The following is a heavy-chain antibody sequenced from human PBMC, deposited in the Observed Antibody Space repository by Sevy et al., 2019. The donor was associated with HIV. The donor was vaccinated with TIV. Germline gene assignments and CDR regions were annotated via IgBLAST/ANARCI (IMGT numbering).Heavy chain of an antibody. CDR2: ISGSGTRT. D-gene: IGHD3-22*01. J-gene: IGHJ6*03. Sequence: GGSLRLSCAVSGFSFDSYGMTWVRQAPGKGLEWVSGISGSGTRTYYADSVKGRFIISRDNSKNTPYLKRNSLRSEDNAIYYCAKGGGGHYDPDEIGYYFYYYNMDVWGKGTTVTVSS. CDR3: AKGGGGHYDPDEIGYYFYYYNMDV. V-gene: IGHV3-23*01. CDR1: GFSFDSYG.